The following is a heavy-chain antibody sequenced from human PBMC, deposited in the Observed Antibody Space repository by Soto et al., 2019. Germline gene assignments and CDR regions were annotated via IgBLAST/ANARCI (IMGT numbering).Heavy chain of an antibody. CDR3: ERDGGGLGY. CDR2: IESDGSST. Sequence: EVQLVESGGGLVQPGGSVRLSCVVSGFTFSNYRMHWVRQAPGKGLVWVSRIESDGSSTTYADSVKGRFTISRDNAKNTLYLQMNGLSGEDTAIYYCERDGGGLGYWGQGTLVTVSS. D-gene: IGHD3-10*01. CDR1: GFTFSNYR. J-gene: IGHJ4*02. V-gene: IGHV3-74*01.